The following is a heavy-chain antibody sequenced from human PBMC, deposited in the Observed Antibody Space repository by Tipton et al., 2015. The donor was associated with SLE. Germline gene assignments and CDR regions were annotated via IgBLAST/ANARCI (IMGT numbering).Heavy chain of an antibody. V-gene: IGHV3-21*01. J-gene: IGHJ4*02. CDR1: GFTFSRHS. Sequence: SLRLSCAASGFTFSRHSMNWVRQATGKGLEWVSFISSSSSYIYHADSVKGRFTISTDNAKNSLYLQMNSLRAEDTAVYYCARETYYYDTSGYYHHYFDYWGQGTLVTVSS. CDR2: ISSSSSYI. CDR3: ARETYYYDTSGYYHHYFDY. D-gene: IGHD3-22*01.